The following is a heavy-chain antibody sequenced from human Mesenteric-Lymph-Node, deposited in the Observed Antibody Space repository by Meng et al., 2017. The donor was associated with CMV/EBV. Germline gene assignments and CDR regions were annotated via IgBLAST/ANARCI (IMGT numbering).Heavy chain of an antibody. D-gene: IGHD1-14*01. Sequence: ASVKVSCKASGYTFTSYDINWVRQATGQGLEWMGWMNPNSGNTGYAQKFQGGVTMTRNTSISTAYMEVSSLRSEDTAVYYCARGFYNWNHQHPNDYWGQGTLVTVSS. J-gene: IGHJ4*02. CDR3: ARGFYNWNHQHPNDY. CDR1: GYTFTSYD. CDR2: MNPNSGNT. V-gene: IGHV1-8*01.